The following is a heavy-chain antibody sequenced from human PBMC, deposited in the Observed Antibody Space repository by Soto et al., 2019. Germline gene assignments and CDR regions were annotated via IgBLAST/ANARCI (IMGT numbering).Heavy chain of an antibody. CDR3: ARDSKQWLVGYYYGMDV. Sequence: ASVKVSCKASGYTFTSYGISWVRQAPGQGLEWMGWISAYNGNTNYAQKLQGRVTMTTDTSTSTAYMELRSLRSDDTAVYYCARDSKQWLVGYYYGMDVWGQGPTVTGSS. CDR2: ISAYNGNT. V-gene: IGHV1-18*01. CDR1: GYTFTSYG. J-gene: IGHJ6*02. D-gene: IGHD6-19*01.